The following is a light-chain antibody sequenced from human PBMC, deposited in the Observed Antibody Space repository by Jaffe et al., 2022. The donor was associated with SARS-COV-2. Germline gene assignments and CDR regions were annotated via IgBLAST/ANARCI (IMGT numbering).Light chain of an antibody. CDR3: AAWDDSLNGLV. J-gene: IGLJ3*02. CDR1: SSNIGSNS. V-gene: IGLV1-44*01. CDR2: SDI. Sequence: QSVLTQPPSASGTPGQRVTISCSGSSSNIGSNSVNWYQHLPGTAPKLLIYSDIKRPSGVPDRFSGSKSGTSASLAISGLQSEDETDYYCAAWDDSLNGLVFGGGTKLTVL.